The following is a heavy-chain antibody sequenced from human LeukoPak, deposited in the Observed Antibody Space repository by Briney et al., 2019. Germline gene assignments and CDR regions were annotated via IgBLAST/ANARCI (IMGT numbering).Heavy chain of an antibody. D-gene: IGHD6-13*01. V-gene: IGHV1-8*03. Sequence: GASVKVSCKASGYTFTSYDINWVRQATGQGLEWMGWMNPNSGNTDYAQKFQGRVTITRNTSISTAYMELSSLRSEDTAVYYCARGRQYIPAALYYFDYWGQVTLVTVSS. CDR2: MNPNSGNT. CDR1: GYTFTSYD. CDR3: ARGRQYIPAALYYFDY. J-gene: IGHJ4*02.